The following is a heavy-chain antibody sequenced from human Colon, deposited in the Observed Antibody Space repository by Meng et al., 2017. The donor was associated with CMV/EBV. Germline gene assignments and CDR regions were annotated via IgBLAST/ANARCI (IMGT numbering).Heavy chain of an antibody. CDR1: EYTFTGYY. CDR3: ARDWYPGDRRGSFDY. J-gene: IGHJ4*02. V-gene: IGHV1-2*02. D-gene: IGHD3-22*01. CDR2: INPNSGGT. Sequence: QVQRVQSVAEVKKPGASVNVSCKASEYTFTGYYMHWVRQAPGQGLEWMGWINPNSGGTNYAQKFQGRVTMTRDTSITTAYMELSRLRSDDTAVYYCARDWYPGDRRGSFDYWGQGTLVTVSS.